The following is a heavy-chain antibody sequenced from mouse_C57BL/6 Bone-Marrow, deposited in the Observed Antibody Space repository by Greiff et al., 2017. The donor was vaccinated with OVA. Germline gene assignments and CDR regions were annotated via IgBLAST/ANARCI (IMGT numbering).Heavy chain of an antibody. Sequence: QVQLQQSGPELVKPGASVKISCKASGYAFSSSWMNWVKQRPGKGLEWIGRIYPGDGDTNYNGKFKGKATLTADKSSSTAYMQLSSLTSEDAAVYFCANIYYGNLDYWGQGTTLTVSS. CDR3: ANIYYGNLDY. CDR1: GYAFSSSW. CDR2: IYPGDGDT. D-gene: IGHD2-1*01. V-gene: IGHV1-82*01. J-gene: IGHJ2*01.